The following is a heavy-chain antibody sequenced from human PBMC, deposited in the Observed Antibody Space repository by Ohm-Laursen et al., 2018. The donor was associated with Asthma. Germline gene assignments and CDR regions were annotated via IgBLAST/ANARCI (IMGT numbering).Heavy chain of an antibody. D-gene: IGHD3-22*01. CDR3: ARDPYDSSGYHFDY. CDR2: ISYDGSNK. V-gene: IGHV3-30*03. J-gene: IGHJ4*02. Sequence: RSLRLSCTASGFTFSSYGMHWVRQAPGKGLEWVAVISYDGSNKYYADSVKGRFTISRDNSKNTLYLQMNSLRAEDTAVYYCARDPYDSSGYHFDYWGQGTLVTVSS. CDR1: GFTFSSYG.